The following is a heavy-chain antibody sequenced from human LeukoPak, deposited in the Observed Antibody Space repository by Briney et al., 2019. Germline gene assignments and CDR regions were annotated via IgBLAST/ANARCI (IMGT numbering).Heavy chain of an antibody. V-gene: IGHV1-69*05. D-gene: IGHD3-22*01. CDR3: ARWVGYYDSSGYYYYFDY. J-gene: IGHJ4*02. Sequence: VASVKVSCKASGGTFSSYAISWVRQAPGQGLEWMGRIIPIFGTANYAQKFQGRVTITTDESTSTAYMELSGLRSEDTAVYYCARWVGYYDSSGYYYYFDYWGQGTLVTVSS. CDR2: IIPIFGTA. CDR1: GGTFSSYA.